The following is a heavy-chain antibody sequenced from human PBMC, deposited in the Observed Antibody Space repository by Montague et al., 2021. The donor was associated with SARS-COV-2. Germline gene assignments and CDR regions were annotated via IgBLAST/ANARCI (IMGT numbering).Heavy chain of an antibody. CDR3: ARVSSTVTRGVIKPSGYYALGV. J-gene: IGHJ6*02. Sequence: SETLSLTCTVSGGSISRSYWSWIRQPPGKGLEWIGYIYSSGTTKYNPAPKSRVTTSVDTAKNQFSLKLSSVTAADTAVYHCARVSSTVTRGVIKPSGYYALGVWGHGTTVSVSS. D-gene: IGHD3-10*01. CDR2: IYSSGTT. V-gene: IGHV4-59*08. CDR1: GGSISRSY.